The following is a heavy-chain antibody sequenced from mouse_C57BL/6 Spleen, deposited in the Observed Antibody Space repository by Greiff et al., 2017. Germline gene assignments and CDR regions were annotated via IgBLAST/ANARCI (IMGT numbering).Heavy chain of an antibody. J-gene: IGHJ3*01. V-gene: IGHV10-1*01. D-gene: IGHD2-1*01. Sequence: EVQGVESGGGLVQPKGSLKLSCAASGFSFNTYAMNWVRQAPGKGLEWVARIRSKSNNYATYYADSVKDRFTISRDDSESMLYLQMNNLKTEDTAMYYCVRHEIYYGNYEGWFAYWGQGTLVTVSA. CDR1: GFSFNTYA. CDR2: IRSKSNNYAT. CDR3: VRHEIYYGNYEGWFAY.